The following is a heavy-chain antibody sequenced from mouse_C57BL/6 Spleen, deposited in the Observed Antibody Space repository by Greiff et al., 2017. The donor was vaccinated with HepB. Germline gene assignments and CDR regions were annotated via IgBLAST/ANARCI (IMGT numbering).Heavy chain of an antibody. CDR3: ARRDGYYDVYWYFDV. J-gene: IGHJ1*03. D-gene: IGHD2-3*01. CDR1: GFTFSDYG. V-gene: IGHV5-17*01. CDR2: ISSGSSTI. Sequence: DVMLVESGGGLVKPGGSLKLSCAASGFTFSDYGMHWVRQAPEKGLEWVAYISSGSSTIYYADTVKGRFTISRDNAKNTLFLQMTSLRSEDTAMYYCARRDGYYDVYWYFDVWGTGTTVTVSS.